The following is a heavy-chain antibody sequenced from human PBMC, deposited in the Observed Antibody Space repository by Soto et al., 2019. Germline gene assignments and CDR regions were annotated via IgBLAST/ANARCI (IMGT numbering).Heavy chain of an antibody. CDR1: GYTFTSYG. CDR2: ISAYNGNT. J-gene: IGHJ6*02. Sequence: GASVKVSCKASGYTFTSYGISWVRQAPGQGLEWMGWISAYNGNTNYAQKLQGRVTMTTDTSTSTAYMELRSLRSDDTAVYYCARDVVVVPAAIWYHYYCMDVRAQGT. D-gene: IGHD2-2*01. V-gene: IGHV1-18*04. CDR3: ARDVVVVPAAIWYHYYCMDV.